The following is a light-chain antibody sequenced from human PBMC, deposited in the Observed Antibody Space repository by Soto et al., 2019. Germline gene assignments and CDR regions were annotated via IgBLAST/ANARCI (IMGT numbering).Light chain of an antibody. V-gene: IGLV2-23*02. CDR3: CSYAGSRTHVL. J-gene: IGLJ2*01. CDR1: SSDVGSYNL. Sequence: QSALTQPASVSGSPGQSITISCIGTSSDVGSYNLVSWYQQHPGKAPKVLIYEVSERPSGVSNRFSGSKSGNTASLTISGLQAGDEAEYYCCSYAGSRTHVLFGGGTKLNVL. CDR2: EVS.